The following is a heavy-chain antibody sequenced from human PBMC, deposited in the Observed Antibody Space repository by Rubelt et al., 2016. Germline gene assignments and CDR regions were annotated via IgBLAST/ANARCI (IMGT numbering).Heavy chain of an antibody. Sequence: SSYAMHWVRQAPGKGLDWVAVVSYDGSNKFYADSVKGRFTISRDNSKNTLYLQMNSLRAEDTDVYYCARVRDSSGYYADWYFDLWGRGTLVTVSS. D-gene: IGHD3-22*01. J-gene: IGHJ2*01. CDR2: VSYDGSNK. CDR1: SSYA. V-gene: IGHV3-30*04. CDR3: ARVRDSSGYYADWYFDL.